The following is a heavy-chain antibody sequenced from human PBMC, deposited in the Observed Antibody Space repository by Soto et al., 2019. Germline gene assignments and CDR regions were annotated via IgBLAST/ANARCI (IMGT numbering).Heavy chain of an antibody. D-gene: IGHD3-22*01. V-gene: IGHV5-51*01. CDR3: ALSSGYYSYYYGMDV. J-gene: IGHJ6*02. CDR1: GYSFTSYW. CDR2: IYPGDSDT. Sequence: GESLKISCKCSGYSFTSYWIGWVRQMPGKGLEWMGIIYPGDSDTRYSPSFQGQVTISADKSISTAYLQWSSLKASDTAMYYCALSSGYYSYYYGMDVWGQGTTVTVSS.